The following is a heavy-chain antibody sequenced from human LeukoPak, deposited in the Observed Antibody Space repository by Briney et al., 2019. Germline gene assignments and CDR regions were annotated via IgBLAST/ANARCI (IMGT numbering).Heavy chain of an antibody. D-gene: IGHD2-2*01. J-gene: IGHJ4*02. CDR3: ARDEPGIVVVPAAPSH. CDR1: GYTFTGYY. CDR2: INPNSGGT. V-gene: IGHV1-2*02. Sequence: ASVKVSCKASGYTFTGYYMYWVRQAPGQGLEWMGWINPNSGGTNYAQKFQGRVTMTRDTSISTAYMDLSSLTSDDTAVYHCARDEPGIVVVPAAPSHWGQGTLVTVSS.